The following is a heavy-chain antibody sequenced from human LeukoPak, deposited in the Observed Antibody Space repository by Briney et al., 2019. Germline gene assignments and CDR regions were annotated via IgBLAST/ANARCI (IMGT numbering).Heavy chain of an antibody. V-gene: IGHV3-7*01. J-gene: IGHJ4*02. Sequence: GGSLRLSCAASGFTFSSYWMSWVRQAPGKGLEWVASIKQDGSEKYYVDSVKGRFTISRDNDKNSLYLQMNSLRAVDTAVYYCARLSYDSSGYYYGLDYWGQGTLVTVSS. CDR1: GFTFSSYW. CDR3: ARLSYDSSGYYYGLDY. D-gene: IGHD3-22*01. CDR2: IKQDGSEK.